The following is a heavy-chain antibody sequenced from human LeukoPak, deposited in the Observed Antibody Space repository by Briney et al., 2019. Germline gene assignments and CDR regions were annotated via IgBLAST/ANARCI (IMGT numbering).Heavy chain of an antibody. CDR2: IYYSGST. Sequence: ETLSLTCTVSGGSISSSTYYWGWIRQPPGKGLEWIGYIYYSGSTNYNPSLKSRVTISVDTSKNQFSLKLSSVTAADTAVYYCATVDTAMVTFDYWGQGTLVTVSS. CDR3: ATVDTAMVTFDY. D-gene: IGHD5-18*01. J-gene: IGHJ4*02. CDR1: GGSISSSTYY. V-gene: IGHV4-61*05.